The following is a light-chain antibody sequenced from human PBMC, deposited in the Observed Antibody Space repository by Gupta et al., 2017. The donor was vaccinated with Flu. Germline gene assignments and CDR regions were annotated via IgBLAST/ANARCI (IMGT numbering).Light chain of an antibody. CDR3: GAWDASRDTWV. V-gene: IGLV1-51*01. CDR2: DDN. Sequence: VSISCSGSGSNIGSGFVSWYQQLPETAPKLVIYDDNKRPSGIPDRFSGSKFGTSATLAITGLQTGDEADYYCGAWDASRDTWVFGGGTSLTVL. J-gene: IGLJ3*02. CDR1: GSNIGSGF.